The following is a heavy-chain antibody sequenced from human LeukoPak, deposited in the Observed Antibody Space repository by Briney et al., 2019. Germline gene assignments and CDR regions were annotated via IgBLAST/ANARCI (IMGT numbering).Heavy chain of an antibody. Sequence: SVKVSCKASGGTFSSYAISWVRQAPGQGLEWMGGINPIFGTANYAQKFQGRVTITTDESTSTAYMELSSLRSEDTAVYYCARDEEVTGDYYYYMDVWGKGTTVTVSS. CDR1: GGTFSSYA. CDR2: INPIFGTA. V-gene: IGHV1-69*05. J-gene: IGHJ6*03. D-gene: IGHD4-23*01. CDR3: ARDEEVTGDYYYYMDV.